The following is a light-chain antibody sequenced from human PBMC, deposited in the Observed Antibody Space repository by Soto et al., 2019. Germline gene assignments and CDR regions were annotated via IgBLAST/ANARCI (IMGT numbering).Light chain of an antibody. CDR1: NSNIGTNH. J-gene: IGLJ1*01. V-gene: IGLV1-44*01. CDR2: GNN. CDR3: QSHDSSLIAYV. Sequence: QLVLTQPPSASGTPGQRVAISCSGGNSNIGTNHVNWYQQLPGTAPKLLIYGNNQRPSGVPDRFSGSKSGTSASLAITGLQAEDEADYYCQSHDSSLIAYVFGTGTKLTVL.